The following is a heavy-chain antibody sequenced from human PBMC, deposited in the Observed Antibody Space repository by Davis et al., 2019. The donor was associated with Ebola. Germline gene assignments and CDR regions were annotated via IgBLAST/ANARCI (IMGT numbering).Heavy chain of an antibody. CDR1: GFTFSSYD. D-gene: IGHD3-3*01. V-gene: IGHV3-13*01. Sequence: GGSLRLSCAASGFTFSSYDMHWVRQATGKGLEWVSAIGTAGDTYYPGSVKGRFTISRENAKNSLYLQMNSLRAGDTAVYYCAGWGLRGNYDSWSGSDYYFDYWGQGTLVTVSS. CDR2: IGTAGDT. CDR3: AGWGLRGNYDSWSGSDYYFDY. J-gene: IGHJ4*02.